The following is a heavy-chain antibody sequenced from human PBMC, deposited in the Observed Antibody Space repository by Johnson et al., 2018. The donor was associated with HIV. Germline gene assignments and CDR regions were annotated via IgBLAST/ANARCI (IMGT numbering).Heavy chain of an antibody. J-gene: IGHJ3*02. CDR1: GFTFSSYV. D-gene: IGHD5-18*01. Sequence: QVQLVESGGGVVQPGRSLRLSCAASGFTFSSYVMHWVRQAPGKGLEGVAVISFDGSNKYYADSVKGRFTISRDNSKNTLYLQMNSLRVEYTAVYYCARINVDTTFYRAFYIWGQGTMVTVSS. V-gene: IGHV3-30*04. CDR2: ISFDGSNK. CDR3: ARINVDTTFYRAFYI.